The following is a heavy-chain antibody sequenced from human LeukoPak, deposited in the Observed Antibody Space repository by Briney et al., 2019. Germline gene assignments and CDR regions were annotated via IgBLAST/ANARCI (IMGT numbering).Heavy chain of an antibody. Sequence: GRSLRLSCAASGFTFSSYGIHWVRQAPGKGLEWVAVIWYDGSNKYYADSVKGRFTISRDNSKNTPYLQMNSLRAEDTAVYYCARDRYYGSGSSFDYWGQGTLVTVSS. V-gene: IGHV3-33*01. J-gene: IGHJ4*02. CDR2: IWYDGSNK. CDR1: GFTFSSYG. CDR3: ARDRYYGSGSSFDY. D-gene: IGHD3-10*01.